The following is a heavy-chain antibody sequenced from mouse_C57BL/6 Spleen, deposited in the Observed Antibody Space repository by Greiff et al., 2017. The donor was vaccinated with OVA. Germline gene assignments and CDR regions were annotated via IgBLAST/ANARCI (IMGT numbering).Heavy chain of an antibody. J-gene: IGHJ4*01. CDR2: IYPGSGNT. D-gene: IGHD1-1*01. Sequence: QVQLQQSGPELVKPGASVKISCKASGYSFTSYYIHWVKQRPGQGLEWIGWIYPGSGNTKYNEKFKGKATLTADTSSSTAYMQLSSLTSEDSAVYYCARGLYYGSYAMDYWGQGTSVTVSS. CDR1: GYSFTSYY. CDR3: ARGLYYGSYAMDY. V-gene: IGHV1-66*01.